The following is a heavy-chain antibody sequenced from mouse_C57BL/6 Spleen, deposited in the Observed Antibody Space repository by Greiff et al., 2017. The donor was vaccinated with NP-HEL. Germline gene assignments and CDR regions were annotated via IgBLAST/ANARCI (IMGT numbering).Heavy chain of an antibody. CDR2: IYPGDGDT. Sequence: QVQLKESGPELVKPGASVKISCKASGYAFSSSWMNWVKQRPGKGLEWIGRIYPGDGDTNYNGKFKGKATLTADKSSSTAYMQLSSLTSEDSAVYYCARGDTTVDRLFAYWGQGTLVTVSA. CDR3: ARGDTTVDRLFAY. CDR1: GYAFSSSW. J-gene: IGHJ3*01. D-gene: IGHD1-1*01. V-gene: IGHV1-82*01.